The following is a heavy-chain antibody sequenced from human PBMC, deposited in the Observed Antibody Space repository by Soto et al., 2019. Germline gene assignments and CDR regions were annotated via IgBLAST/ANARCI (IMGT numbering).Heavy chain of an antibody. CDR2: IYSGGTT. CDR1: GGSISSYY. D-gene: IGHD1-26*01. CDR3: ARVGATTRAFDI. Sequence: SETLSLTCTVSGGSISSYYWSWIRQPPGKGLEWIGFIYSGGTTYYSPSLKSRITISVDTSQNQFSLYLTSVTPADTAIYYCARVGATTRAFDIWGQGTMVTVSS. V-gene: IGHV4-59*01. J-gene: IGHJ3*02.